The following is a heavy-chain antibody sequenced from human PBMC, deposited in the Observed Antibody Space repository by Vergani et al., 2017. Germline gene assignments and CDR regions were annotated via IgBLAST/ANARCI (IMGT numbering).Heavy chain of an antibody. CDR1: GFTFTDYG. Sequence: EVQLLESGGGSVQPGGSLRLSCAASGFTFTDYGMTWVRQAPGRGLEWVSTIAAGGGATFYAASVKGRFTISRDNSKTILYRQLRTLRVDDSAIYYCVRKWLTNEEVDYWGQGTLVTVSS. V-gene: IGHV3-23*01. CDR3: VRKWLTNEEVDY. D-gene: IGHD5-12*01. J-gene: IGHJ4*02. CDR2: IAAGGGAT.